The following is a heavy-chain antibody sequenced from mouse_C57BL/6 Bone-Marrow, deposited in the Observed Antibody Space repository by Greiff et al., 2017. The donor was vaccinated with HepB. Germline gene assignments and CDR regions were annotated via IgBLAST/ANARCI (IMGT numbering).Heavy chain of an antibody. CDR3: ARCYYYGSSYGY. V-gene: IGHV3-6*01. CDR2: ISYDGSN. Sequence: VQLKESGPGLVKPSQSLSLTCSVTGYSITSGYYWYWIRQFPGNKLEWMGYISYDGSNNYNPSLKNRISISRDTSKHQFFLKLHSVTTEDTATYSCARCYYYGSSYGYWGQGTTLTVSS. J-gene: IGHJ2*01. D-gene: IGHD1-1*01. CDR1: GYSITSGYY.